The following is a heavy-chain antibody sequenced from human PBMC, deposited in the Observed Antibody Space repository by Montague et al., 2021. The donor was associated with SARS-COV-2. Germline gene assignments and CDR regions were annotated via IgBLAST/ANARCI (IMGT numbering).Heavy chain of an antibody. V-gene: IGHV2-70*11. CDR1: GFSLSTSGMC. D-gene: IGHD4-23*01. CDR3: ARTYYGGRPFDY. J-gene: IGHJ4*02. Sequence: PALVKPTQTLTLTCTFSGFSLSTSGMCVGWIRQPPGKALEWLARIDWDDDKYYSTSLKTRLTISKDTSKNQVVLTMTNMDPVDTATYYCARTYYGGRPFDYWGQGTLVIVSS. CDR2: IDWDDDK.